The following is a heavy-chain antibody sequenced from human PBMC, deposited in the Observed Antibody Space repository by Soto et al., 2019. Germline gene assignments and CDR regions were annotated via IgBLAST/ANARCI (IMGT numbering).Heavy chain of an antibody. CDR3: ARGQLERRGVFDY. V-gene: IGHV3-23*01. CDR2: ISGSGGST. D-gene: IGHD1-1*01. CDR1: GVTFVRFA. J-gene: IGHJ4*02. Sequence: XXSLRLAYAAEGVTFVRFAGRWVLQAPGKGLEWVSAISGSGGSTYYADSVKGRFTISRDNAKNSLYLQMNSLRAEDTAVYYCARGQLERRGVFDYWGQGTLVTVSS.